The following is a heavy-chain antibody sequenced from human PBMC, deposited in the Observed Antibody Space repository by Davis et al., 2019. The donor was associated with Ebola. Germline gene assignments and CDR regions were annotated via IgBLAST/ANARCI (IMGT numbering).Heavy chain of an antibody. CDR3: AIPSLELLAHHTTNDAFDI. J-gene: IGHJ3*02. V-gene: IGHV5-51*01. Sequence: GESLKISCKGSGYSFTSYWIGWVRQMPGKGLEWLGIIYPGDSDTRYSPSFQGQVTISADKSISTAYLQWSSLKASDTAMYYCAIPSLELLAHHTTNDAFDIWGQGTMVTVSS. CDR2: IYPGDSDT. CDR1: GYSFTSYW. D-gene: IGHD1-26*01.